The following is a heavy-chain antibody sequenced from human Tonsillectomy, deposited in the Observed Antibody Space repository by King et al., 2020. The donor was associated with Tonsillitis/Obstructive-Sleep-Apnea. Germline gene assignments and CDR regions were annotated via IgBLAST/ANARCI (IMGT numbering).Heavy chain of an antibody. D-gene: IGHD6-19*01. Sequence: LQLQESGPGLVKPSETLSLTCTVSGGSVSSSTYHWGWIRQPPGRGLEWIGSIYYSGTTYYNPSLKSRITISVDTSKNQISLKLSSVTAADTAVYYCAGRGADQWLDSLHYLDYWGQGTLVTVSS. CDR1: GGSVSSSTYH. V-gene: IGHV4-39*01. CDR2: IYYSGTT. CDR3: AGRGADQWLDSLHYLDY. J-gene: IGHJ4*02.